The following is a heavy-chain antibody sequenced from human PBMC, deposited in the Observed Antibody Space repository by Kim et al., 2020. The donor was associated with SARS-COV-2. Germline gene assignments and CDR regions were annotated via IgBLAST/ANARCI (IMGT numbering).Heavy chain of an antibody. CDR3: ARGHCSSTSCYETWYFDL. D-gene: IGHD2-2*01. V-gene: IGHV1-2*02. CDR2: INPNSGGT. CDR1: GYTFTGYY. J-gene: IGHJ2*01. Sequence: ASVKVSCKASGYTFTGYYMHWVRQAPGQGLEWMGWINPNSGGTNYAQKFQGRVTMTRDTSISTAYMELSRLRSDDTAVYYCARGHCSSTSCYETWYFDLWGRGTLVTVSS.